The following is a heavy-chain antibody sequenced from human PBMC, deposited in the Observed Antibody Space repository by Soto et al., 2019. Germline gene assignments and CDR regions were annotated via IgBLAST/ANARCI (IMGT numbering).Heavy chain of an antibody. CDR3: ARGSVPDSYYYYGMDV. D-gene: IGHD2-2*01. V-gene: IGHV4-34*01. Sequence: KTSETLSLTCAVYGGSFSGYYWSWIRQPPGKGLEWIGEINHSGSTNYNPSLKSRVTISVDTSKNQFSLKLSSVTAADTAVYYCARGSVPDSYYYYGMDVWGQGTTVTVSS. CDR1: GGSFSGYY. CDR2: INHSGST. J-gene: IGHJ6*02.